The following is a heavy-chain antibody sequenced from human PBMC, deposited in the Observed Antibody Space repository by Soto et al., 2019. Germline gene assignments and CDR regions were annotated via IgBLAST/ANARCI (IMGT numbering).Heavy chain of an antibody. Sequence: ASVKVPCRASGYTFTSYGISWVRQAPGQGLEWMGWISAYNGNTNYAQKLQGRVTMTTDTSTSTAYMELRGLRSDDTAVYYCARDRRCSSTSCYTFGNWFDPWGQGTLVTVSS. CDR2: ISAYNGNT. CDR3: ARDRRCSSTSCYTFGNWFDP. J-gene: IGHJ5*02. V-gene: IGHV1-18*04. D-gene: IGHD2-2*02. CDR1: GYTFTSYG.